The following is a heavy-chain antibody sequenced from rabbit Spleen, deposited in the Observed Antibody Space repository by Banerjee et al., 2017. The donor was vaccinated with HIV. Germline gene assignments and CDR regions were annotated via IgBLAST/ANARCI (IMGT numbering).Heavy chain of an antibody. D-gene: IGHD8-1*01. CDR3: ARDTGTSFSTYGMDL. CDR2: IYAGSSGST. J-gene: IGHJ6*01. V-gene: IGHV1S45*01. Sequence: QEQLVESGGGLVQPGGSLKLSCKGSGFSFSSGYDMCWVRQAPGKGLEWIACIYAGSSGSTYSASWAKGRFTISKTSSTTVTLQMTSLTAADTATYFCARDTGTSFSTYGMDLWGPGPSSPS. CDR1: GFSFSSGYD.